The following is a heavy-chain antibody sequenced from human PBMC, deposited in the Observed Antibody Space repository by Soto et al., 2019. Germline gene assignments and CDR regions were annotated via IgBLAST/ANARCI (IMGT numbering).Heavy chain of an antibody. D-gene: IGHD6-13*01. CDR2: IIPILGIA. CDR1: GYTFTSYD. Sequence: SVKVSCKTSGYTFTSYDINWVRQAPGQGLEWMGRIIPILGIANYAQKLQGRVTITADKSTSTAYMELSSLRSEDTAVYYCARPSRDRAAAGIYYYYGMDVWGQGTTVTVSS. V-gene: IGHV1-69*04. CDR3: ARPSRDRAAAGIYYYYGMDV. J-gene: IGHJ6*02.